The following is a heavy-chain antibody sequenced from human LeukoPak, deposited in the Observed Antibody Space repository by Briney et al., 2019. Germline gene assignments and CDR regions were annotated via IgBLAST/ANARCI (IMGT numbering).Heavy chain of an antibody. J-gene: IGHJ6*03. Sequence: ASVKVSCKASGYTFTGYYMHWVRQAPGQRLEWLGWINPNSGGTNYAQKFQGRVTMTRDTSISTAYMELSRLRSDDTAVYYCARSEGYYYYYMDVWGKGTTVTVSS. V-gene: IGHV1-2*02. CDR2: INPNSGGT. CDR1: GYTFTGYY. CDR3: ARSEGYYYYYMDV.